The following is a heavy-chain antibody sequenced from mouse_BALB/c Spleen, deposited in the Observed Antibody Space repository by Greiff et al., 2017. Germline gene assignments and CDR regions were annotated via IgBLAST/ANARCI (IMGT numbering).Heavy chain of an antibody. CDR2: IWAGGST. Sequence: VQGVESGPGLVAPSQSLSITCTVSGFSLTSYGVHWVRQPPGKGLEWLGVIWAGGSTNYNSALMSRLSISKDNSKSQEFLKMNSLQTDDTAMYYSAREGDYYGSSYVDYWGQGTTLTVSS. J-gene: IGHJ2*01. D-gene: IGHD1-1*01. V-gene: IGHV2-9*02. CDR1: GFSLTSYG. CDR3: AREGDYYGSSYVDY.